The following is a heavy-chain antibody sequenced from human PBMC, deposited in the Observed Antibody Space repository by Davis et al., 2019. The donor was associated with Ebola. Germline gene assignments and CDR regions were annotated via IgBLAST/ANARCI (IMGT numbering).Heavy chain of an antibody. V-gene: IGHV4-34*01. CDR1: GGSFSGYY. Sequence: PSETLSLTCAVYGGSFSGYYWSWIRQPPGKGLEWIGEINHSGSTNYNPSLKSRVTISVDTSKNQFSLKLSSVTAADTAVYYCARAEITIFGVVEYYMDVWGKGTTVTVSS. CDR2: INHSGST. D-gene: IGHD3-3*01. J-gene: IGHJ6*03. CDR3: ARAEITIFGVVEYYMDV.